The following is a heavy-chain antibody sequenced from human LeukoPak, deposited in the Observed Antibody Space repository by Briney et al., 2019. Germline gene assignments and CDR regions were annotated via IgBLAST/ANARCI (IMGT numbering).Heavy chain of an antibody. CDR2: IYYSGGT. Sequence: PSETLSLTCTVSGGSISSYYWSWIRQPPGKGLEWIGYIYYSGGTNYNPSLKSRVTISVDTSKNQFSLKLSSVTAADTAVYYCAREGGYSSGWKGNWFDPWGQGTLVTVSS. CDR1: GGSISSYY. J-gene: IGHJ5*02. V-gene: IGHV4-59*01. CDR3: AREGGYSSGWKGNWFDP. D-gene: IGHD6-19*01.